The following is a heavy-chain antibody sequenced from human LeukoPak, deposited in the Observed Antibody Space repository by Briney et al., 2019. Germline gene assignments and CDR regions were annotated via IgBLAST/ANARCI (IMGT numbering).Heavy chain of an antibody. V-gene: IGHV4-31*03. D-gene: IGHD3-16*01. Sequence: SQTLSLTCTVSGGSISSGGYYWSWIRQHPGKGLEWIGYIYYSGSTYYNPSLKSRVTISVDTSKNQFSLKLSSVTAADTAVYYCAKASWVSSADAVLWGQGTLVTVSS. CDR2: IYYSGST. J-gene: IGHJ4*02. CDR3: AKASWVSSADAVL. CDR1: GGSISSGGYY.